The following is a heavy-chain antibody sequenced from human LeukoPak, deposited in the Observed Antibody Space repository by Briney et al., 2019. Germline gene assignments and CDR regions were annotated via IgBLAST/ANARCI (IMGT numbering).Heavy chain of an antibody. CDR2: IYTSGST. J-gene: IGHJ5*02. D-gene: IGHD3-22*01. V-gene: IGHV4-61*02. Sequence: SETLSLTCTVSGGSISSGSYYWSWIRQPAGKGLEWIGCIYTSGSTNYNPSLKSRVTISVDTSKNQFSLKLSSVTAADTAVYYCARGNYYDSSGYYYDNWFDPWGQGTLVTVSS. CDR3: ARGNYYDSSGYYYDNWFDP. CDR1: GGSISSGSYY.